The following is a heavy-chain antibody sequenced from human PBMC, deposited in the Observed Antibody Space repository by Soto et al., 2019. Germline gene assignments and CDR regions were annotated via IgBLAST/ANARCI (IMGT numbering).Heavy chain of an antibody. V-gene: IGHV4-59*01. CDR3: VREAYIGYGHAIDH. CDR2: NYHSGTT. CDR1: DVTISTYY. D-gene: IGHD5-12*01. Sequence: SETLSLTCAVSDVTISTYYWSWIRQPPGKGLEWIGYNYHSGTTNYNPSLKSRVTISVDTSKNQFSLRLTSVTAADTAIYYCVREAYIGYGHAIDHWGQGILVTVSS. J-gene: IGHJ4*02.